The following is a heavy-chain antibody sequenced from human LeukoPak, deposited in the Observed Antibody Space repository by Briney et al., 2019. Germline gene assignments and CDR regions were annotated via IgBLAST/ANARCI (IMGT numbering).Heavy chain of an antibody. D-gene: IGHD2-2*01. J-gene: IGHJ4*02. CDR3: ATGAIVVIPAAAHIDY. CDR2: FNPNSGGT. CDR1: GYTFTGYY. Sequence: ASVKVSCKASGYTFTGYYMHWVRQAPGQGLEWMGWFNPNSGGTNYTQNFQGRVTMTRDTSISTAYMELSRLRSDDTAVYYCATGAIVVIPAAAHIDYWGQGTLVTVSS. V-gene: IGHV1-2*02.